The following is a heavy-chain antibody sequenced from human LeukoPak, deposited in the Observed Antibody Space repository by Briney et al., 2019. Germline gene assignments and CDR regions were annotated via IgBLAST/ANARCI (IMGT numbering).Heavy chain of an antibody. J-gene: IGHJ4*02. CDR2: INQDGTIE. CDR3: ARDFGWSQFDY. V-gene: IGHV3-7*01. CDR1: GLTFSSSW. Sequence: GGSLRLSCAASGLTFSSSWMSWVRQAPGKGLEWVANINQDGTIESFLNSVRGRFSISRDNTENSLYLQMNSLRDDDTAVYYCARDFGWSQFDYWGQGTLVTVSS. D-gene: IGHD3-16*01.